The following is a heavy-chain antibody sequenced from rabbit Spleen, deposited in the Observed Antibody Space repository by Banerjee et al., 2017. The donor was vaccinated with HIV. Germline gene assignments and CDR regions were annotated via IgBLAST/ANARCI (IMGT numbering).Heavy chain of an antibody. D-gene: IGHD4-1*01. V-gene: IGHV1S45*01. CDR3: ARDLTGAIGWNFGW. J-gene: IGHJ3*01. Sequence: QEQLVESGGGLVKPGASLTLTCKASGFPFSEKAVMCWVRQAPGKGLTWIACINAITGKAVYASWAKGRYTFSKTSSTTVTLEMTSLTDADTATYFCARDLTGAIGWNFGWWGQGTLVTVS. CDR2: INAITGKA. CDR1: GFPFSEKAV.